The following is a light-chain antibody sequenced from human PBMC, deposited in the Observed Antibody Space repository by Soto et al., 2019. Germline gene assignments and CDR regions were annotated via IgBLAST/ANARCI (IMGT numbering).Light chain of an antibody. CDR3: QQYGSSHRIT. CDR1: QSVSSSY. V-gene: IGKV3-20*01. Sequence: EILLTQSPCTLSLSPGERATLSCRASQSVSSSYLAWYQQKPGQAPRLLIYGASSRATGIPDRFSGSGSGTDFTLTISRLGHEDFAVYYCQQYGSSHRITFGQGTRLEIK. J-gene: IGKJ5*01. CDR2: GAS.